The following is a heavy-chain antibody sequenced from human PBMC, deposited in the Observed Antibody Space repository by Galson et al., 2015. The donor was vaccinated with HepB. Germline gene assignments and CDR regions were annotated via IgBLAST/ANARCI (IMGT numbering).Heavy chain of an antibody. CDR2: IIPSGGRT. Sequence: SVKVSCKASGYTFTTFQMHWVRLAPGQGLEWMGVIIPSGGRTIYAQKFQDRVTMIRDTSTSTVYMELSSLRSEDTAVCYCVRETGGFENWGQGTMVTVSS. CDR3: VRETGGFEN. D-gene: IGHD2-8*02. V-gene: IGHV1-46*01. CDR1: GYTFTTFQ. J-gene: IGHJ3*02.